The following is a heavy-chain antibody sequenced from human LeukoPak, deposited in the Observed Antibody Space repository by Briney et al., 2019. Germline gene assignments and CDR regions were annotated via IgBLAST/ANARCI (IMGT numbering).Heavy chain of an antibody. Sequence: GSLSLSFAASGFTFSDYYMSWIRQAPGKGLEWVSYISSSGSTIYYADSVKGRFTISRDNAKNSLYLQMNSLRAEDTAVYYCARAGIGYSYGYETFDIWGQGTMVTVSS. V-gene: IGHV3-11*04. CDR2: ISSSGSTI. CDR1: GFTFSDYY. CDR3: ARAGIGYSYGYETFDI. D-gene: IGHD5-18*01. J-gene: IGHJ3*02.